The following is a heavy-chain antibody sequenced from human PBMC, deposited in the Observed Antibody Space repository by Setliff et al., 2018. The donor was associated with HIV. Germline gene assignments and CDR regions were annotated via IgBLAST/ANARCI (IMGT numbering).Heavy chain of an antibody. D-gene: IGHD5-12*01. V-gene: IGHV4-38-2*01. CDR2: MFHSGNT. CDR3: ARGKSGSYDAYDM. J-gene: IGHJ3*02. Sequence: PSETLSLTCGVSGYSISSGYYWGWLRQSPGKGLEWIGSMFHSGNTYYNPSLESRVSMSVDTSTNQVSLQLSSVTAADTAVYYCARGKSGSYDAYDMWGQGTMVTVSS. CDR1: GYSISSGYY.